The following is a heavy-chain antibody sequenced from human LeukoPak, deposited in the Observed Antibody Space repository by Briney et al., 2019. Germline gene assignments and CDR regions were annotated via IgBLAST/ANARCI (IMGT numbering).Heavy chain of an antibody. CDR2: ITSTRPL. CDR3: ARGRDSWTDC. D-gene: IGHD2-21*02. V-gene: IGHV3-69-1*01. Sequence: PGGSLRLSCAASGLTFEINTMNCVRHAPGEGLELVSSITSTRPLYYADSARGQSTVTRDNAKKSLYLQTNSLRADDTAVYYCARGRDSWTDCWGRGTVVT. CDR1: GLTFEINT. J-gene: IGHJ4*02.